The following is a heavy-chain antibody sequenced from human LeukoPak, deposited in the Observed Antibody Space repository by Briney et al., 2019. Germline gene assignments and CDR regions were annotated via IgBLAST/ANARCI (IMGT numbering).Heavy chain of an antibody. Sequence: ASVKVSCKASGYTFTGYYMHWVRQAPGQGLEWMGWINPNSGGTNYAQKFQGRVTMTRDTSISTAYMELSRLRSDDTAVYYCARLYLERLLSVYYFDYWGQGTLVTVSS. CDR1: GYTFTGYY. D-gene: IGHD3-3*01. J-gene: IGHJ4*02. CDR2: INPNSGGT. CDR3: ARLYLERLLSVYYFDY. V-gene: IGHV1-2*02.